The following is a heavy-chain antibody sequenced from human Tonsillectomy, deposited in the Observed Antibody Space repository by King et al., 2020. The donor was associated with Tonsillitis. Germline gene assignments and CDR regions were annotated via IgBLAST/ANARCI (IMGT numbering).Heavy chain of an antibody. CDR1: GGAISSSPYY. D-gene: IGHD4-17*01. J-gene: IGHJ4*02. CDR3: ARDYGLN. V-gene: IGHV4-39*01. CDR2: FYFSGNT. Sequence: LQLQESGPGLVKPSETLSLTCAVSGGAISSSPYYWGGIRQPPGKVLEWIGSFYFSGNTYSNPSLKSRVTISVDTSKNQFSLSLTSVTAADTAVYYCARDYGLNWGQGTLVTVSS.